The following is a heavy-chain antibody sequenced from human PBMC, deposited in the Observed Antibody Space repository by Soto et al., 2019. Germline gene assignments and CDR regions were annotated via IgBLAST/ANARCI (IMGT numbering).Heavy chain of an antibody. Sequence: PGGSLRLSCAASGFTFSGSAMHWVRQASGKGLEWVGRIRSKANSYATAYAASVKGRFTISRDDSKNTAYLQMNSLKTEDTAVYYCTRPGPSGDYWGQGTLVTVSS. CDR3: TRPGPSGDY. J-gene: IGHJ4*02. V-gene: IGHV3-73*01. CDR1: GFTFSGSA. CDR2: IRSKANSYAT. D-gene: IGHD6-6*01.